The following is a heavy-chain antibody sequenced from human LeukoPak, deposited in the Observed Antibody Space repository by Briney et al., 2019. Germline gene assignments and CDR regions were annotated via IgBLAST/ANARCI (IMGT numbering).Heavy chain of an antibody. CDR2: VYYSGNT. V-gene: IGHV4-61*01. D-gene: IGHD3-9*01. CDR1: GVSISSSNSY. Sequence: PSETLSLTCTVSGVSISSSNSYWSWIRQPPGKGLEWIGYVYYSGNTNYKPSLKSRLTISVDTSENQFSLKLSSVTAADTAVYYCARTFDWSYDAFDIWGQGTMVTVSS. J-gene: IGHJ3*02. CDR3: ARTFDWSYDAFDI.